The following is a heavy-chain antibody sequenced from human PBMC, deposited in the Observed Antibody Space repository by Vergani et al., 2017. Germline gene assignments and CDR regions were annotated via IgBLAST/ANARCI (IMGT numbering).Heavy chain of an antibody. D-gene: IGHD3-10*01. J-gene: IGHJ6*02. CDR2: IYYSGST. Sequence: QVQLQESGPGLVKPSQTLSLTCTVSGGSISSGDYYWGWIRQPPGKGLEWIGSIYYSGSTYYNPSLKSRVTISVDTSKNQFSLKLSSVTAADTAVYYCARDIKVRGVTAIYYYYYYGMDVWGQGTTVTVSS. V-gene: IGHV4-39*07. CDR1: GGSISSGDYY. CDR3: ARDIKVRGVTAIYYYYYYGMDV.